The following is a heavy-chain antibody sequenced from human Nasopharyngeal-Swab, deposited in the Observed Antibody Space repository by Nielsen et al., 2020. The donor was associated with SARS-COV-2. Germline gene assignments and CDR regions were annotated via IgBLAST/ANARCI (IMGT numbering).Heavy chain of an antibody. CDR2: INHSGST. Sequence: LRLSCAAYGGSFSGYYWSWIRQPPGKGLEWIGEINHSGSTNYNPSLKSRVTISVDTTKNQFSLKLSSVTAADTAVYYCAREYYYGSGSYLGYWGQGTLVTVSS. D-gene: IGHD3-10*01. CDR3: AREYYYGSGSYLGY. CDR1: GGSFSGYY. J-gene: IGHJ4*02. V-gene: IGHV4-34*01.